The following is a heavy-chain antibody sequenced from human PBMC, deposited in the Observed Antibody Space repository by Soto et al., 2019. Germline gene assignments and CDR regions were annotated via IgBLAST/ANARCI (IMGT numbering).Heavy chain of an antibody. CDR3: ARVERGTATTVVDAFDI. CDR1: GGFVSSGSYY. D-gene: IGHD1-1*01. J-gene: IGHJ3*02. V-gene: IGHV4-34*01. Sequence: QVQLQQWGAGLLKPSETLSLTCAVYGGFVSSGSYYWSWIRQPPGKGLEWIGEMSHSGGTQFNPSLNMRVTISGDRSMNQFSLKMSSVTSADTALYYCARVERGTATTVVDAFDIWGPGTMVTVSS. CDR2: MSHSGGT.